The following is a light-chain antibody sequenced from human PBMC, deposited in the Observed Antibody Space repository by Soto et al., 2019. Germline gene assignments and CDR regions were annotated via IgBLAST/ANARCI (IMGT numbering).Light chain of an antibody. CDR1: SSDVGGYNY. Sequence: QSALTQPASVSGSPGQSITISCTGTSSDVGGYNYVSWYQQHPGKAPKLMIYDVTNRPSGVSNRFSGSKSGNTASLTISGLQAEDEADYYCSSYRSSSTGVFGTGTKLTVL. V-gene: IGLV2-14*03. CDR3: SSYRSSSTGV. CDR2: DVT. J-gene: IGLJ1*01.